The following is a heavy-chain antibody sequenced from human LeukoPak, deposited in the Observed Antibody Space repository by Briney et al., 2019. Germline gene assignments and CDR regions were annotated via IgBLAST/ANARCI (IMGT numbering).Heavy chain of an antibody. CDR2: IYHSGST. CDR3: ASVTTGFDY. V-gene: IGHV4-30-2*01. D-gene: IGHD4-17*01. CDR1: GGSISSGGYS. Sequence: SETLSPTCAVSGGSISSGGYSWSWIRQPPGKGLEWIGYIYHSGSTYYNPSLKSRVTISVDRSKNQFSLKLSSVTAADTAVYYCASVTTGFDYWGQGTLVTVSS. J-gene: IGHJ4*02.